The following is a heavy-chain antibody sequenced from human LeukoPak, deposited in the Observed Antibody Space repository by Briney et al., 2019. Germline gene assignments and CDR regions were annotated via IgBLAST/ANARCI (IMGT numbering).Heavy chain of an antibody. Sequence: GASVKVSCKASGGTFSSYAISWVRQAPGQGLKWMGGIIPIFGTANYAQEFQGRVTITADESTSTAYMELSSLRSEDTAVYYCARGPSSNPSSSADYWGQGTLVTVSS. CDR3: ARGPSSNPSSSADY. D-gene: IGHD6-13*01. V-gene: IGHV1-69*01. CDR2: IIPIFGTA. J-gene: IGHJ4*02. CDR1: GGTFSSYA.